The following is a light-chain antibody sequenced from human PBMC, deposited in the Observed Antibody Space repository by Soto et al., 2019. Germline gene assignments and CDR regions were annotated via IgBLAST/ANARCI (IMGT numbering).Light chain of an antibody. V-gene: IGKV1-39*01. CDR3: QQSYSTWT. J-gene: IGKJ1*01. Sequence: DIQMTQSPSSLSASLGDRVTITCRASQTISSHLNWYQQKPGRAPKLLIYAASNLESGVPSRFSGSGSGTDFTLTISSLQPEDFATYYCQQSYSTWTFGQGTKVDIK. CDR2: AAS. CDR1: QTISSH.